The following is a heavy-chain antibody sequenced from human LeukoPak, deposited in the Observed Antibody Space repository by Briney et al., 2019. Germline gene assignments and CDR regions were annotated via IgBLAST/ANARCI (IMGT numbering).Heavy chain of an antibody. CDR2: ISGSGGST. D-gene: IGHD5-18*01. CDR3: VKGPATGTRIQLWLYDY. J-gene: IGHJ4*02. Sequence: PGGSLRLSCAASGFTFSSYAMSWVRQAPGKGLEWVSAISGSGGSTYYADSVKGRFTISRDNSKNTLYLQMNSLRAEDTAVYYCVKGPATGTRIQLWLYDYWGQGTLVTVSS. V-gene: IGHV3-23*01. CDR1: GFTFSSYA.